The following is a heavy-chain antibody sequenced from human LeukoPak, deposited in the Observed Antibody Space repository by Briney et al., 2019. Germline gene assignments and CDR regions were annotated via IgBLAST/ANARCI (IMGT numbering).Heavy chain of an antibody. Sequence: PGRSLRLSCEASGFTFDDYAMHWVRQAPGKGLEWVSGISWKSDNMRYADSVKGRFTVSRDNAKNSLYLEMNSLRPEDTAFYYCAKDGGHSSVLYYFESWGQGTLVTVSS. V-gene: IGHV3-9*01. CDR1: GFTFDDYA. CDR2: ISWKSDNM. D-gene: IGHD6-19*01. CDR3: AKDGGHSSVLYYFES. J-gene: IGHJ4*02.